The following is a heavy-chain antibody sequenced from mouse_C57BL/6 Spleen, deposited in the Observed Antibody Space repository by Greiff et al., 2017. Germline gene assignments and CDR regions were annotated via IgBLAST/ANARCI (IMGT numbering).Heavy chain of an antibody. CDR2: IYPSDSET. V-gene: IGHV1-61*01. J-gene: IGHJ1*03. D-gene: IGHD1-2*01. CDR3: ASSITTASYWYFDV. Sequence: VQLQQPGAELVRPGSSVKLSCKASGYTFTSYWMDWVKQRPGQGLEWIGNIYPSDSETHYNQKFKDKATLTVDKSSSTAYRQLSCLTSEDSAVYYCASSITTASYWYFDVWGTGTTVTVSS. CDR1: GYTFTSYW.